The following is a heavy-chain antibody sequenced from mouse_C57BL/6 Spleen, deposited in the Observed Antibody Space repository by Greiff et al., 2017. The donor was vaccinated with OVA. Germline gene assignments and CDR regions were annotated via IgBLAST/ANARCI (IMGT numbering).Heavy chain of an antibody. V-gene: IGHV1-15*01. CDR1: GYTFTDYE. J-gene: IGHJ1*03. CDR3: TRAGLRLDWYFDV. Sequence: QVQLKESGAELVRPGASVTLSCKASGYTFTDYEMHWVKQTPVHGLEWIGAIDPETGGTAYNQKFKGKAILTADKSSSTAYMELRSLTSEDSAVYYCTRAGLRLDWYFDVWGTGTTVTVSS. CDR2: IDPETGGT. D-gene: IGHD2-2*01.